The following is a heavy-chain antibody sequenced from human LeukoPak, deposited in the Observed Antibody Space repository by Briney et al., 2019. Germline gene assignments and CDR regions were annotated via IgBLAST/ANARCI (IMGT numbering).Heavy chain of an antibody. Sequence: PGGSLRLSCAASGFTFSTYSMNWVRQAPGKGLEWVSFIDTSGSYIYYGDSMKGRFTISRDNAKNSLYLQMSGLRAEDTAVYYCARGRSITLLRGVAMSDGFDIWGQGVMVTVSS. CDR2: IDTSGSYI. V-gene: IGHV3-21*01. J-gene: IGHJ3*02. CDR1: GFTFSTYS. D-gene: IGHD3-10*01. CDR3: ARGRSITLLRGVAMSDGFDI.